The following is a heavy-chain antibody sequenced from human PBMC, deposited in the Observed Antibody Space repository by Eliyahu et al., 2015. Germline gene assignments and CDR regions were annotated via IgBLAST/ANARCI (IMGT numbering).Heavy chain of an antibody. CDR1: GGSFXXYX. CDR3: ARITKTYDYVWGREHRGGLLDY. V-gene: IGHV4-34*01. Sequence: QVQLQQWGAGLLKPSETLSLTCAVYGGSFXXYXWSWXRQPPGKGLEWIGEINHSGSTNYNPSLKXRVTISVDTSKNQFSLKLSSVTAADTAVYYCARITKTYDYVWGREHRGGLLDYWGQGTLVTVSS. J-gene: IGHJ4*02. CDR2: INHSGST. D-gene: IGHD3-16*01.